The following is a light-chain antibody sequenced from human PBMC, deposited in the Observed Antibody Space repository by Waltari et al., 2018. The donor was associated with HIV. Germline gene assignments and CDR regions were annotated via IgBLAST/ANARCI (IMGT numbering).Light chain of an antibody. CDR1: TSNVGSNF. CDR2: RDN. V-gene: IGLV1-47*01. CDR3: ATWDGSLGGFYV. J-gene: IGLJ1*01. Sequence: QSVLTQPPSASGTPGQRVTISCSGTTSNVGSNFVSWYQQLPGTAPKLLIYRDNRRPSGVPDRFSGSKSGASASLAISGLRSEEEGDYYCATWDGSLGGFYVFGAGTKVTVL.